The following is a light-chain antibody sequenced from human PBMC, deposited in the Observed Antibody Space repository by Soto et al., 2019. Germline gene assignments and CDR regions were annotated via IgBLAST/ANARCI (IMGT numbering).Light chain of an antibody. CDR2: GAS. Sequence: ELVLTQSPGTLSLSPGERATLSCRACQGVSSSYLAWYQQKPVQAPRVLIYGASSRATGIPDRFSGGGSGTDFTLTISRLEPEDFAVDYCQQYGSSLGTFGQGTKVEIK. CDR1: QGVSSSY. CDR3: QQYGSSLGT. V-gene: IGKV3-20*01. J-gene: IGKJ1*01.